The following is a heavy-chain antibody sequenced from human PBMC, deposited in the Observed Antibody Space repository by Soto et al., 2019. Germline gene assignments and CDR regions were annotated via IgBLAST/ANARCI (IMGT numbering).Heavy chain of an antibody. Sequence: EVQLVESGGGLIQPGGSLRLSCAASGFTVNRNYLSWVRQAPGKGLEWVSFIYSAGTTSYADSVKGRLTISRDNSKNTLYLQIDSLRAEDTAMYYCAGVYGDFAFDAFDIWGQGTMVTVSS. V-gene: IGHV3-53*01. CDR2: IYSAGTT. J-gene: IGHJ3*02. CDR3: AGVYGDFAFDAFDI. D-gene: IGHD4-17*01. CDR1: GFTVNRNY.